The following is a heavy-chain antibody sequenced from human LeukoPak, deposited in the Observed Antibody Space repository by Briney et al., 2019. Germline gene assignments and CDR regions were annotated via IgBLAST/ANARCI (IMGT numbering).Heavy chain of an antibody. Sequence: GGSLRLSCVASGLTFSNYWMNWVRQVPGKGLEWVANIKQDGSAENYVDSVRGRFTISRDNAKNSVYLQMNSLRDDDTAVYYCAGGMGYITDYWGQGILVTVSS. J-gene: IGHJ4*02. CDR2: IKQDGSAE. D-gene: IGHD1-1*01. CDR3: AGGMGYITDY. CDR1: GLTFSNYW. V-gene: IGHV3-7*01.